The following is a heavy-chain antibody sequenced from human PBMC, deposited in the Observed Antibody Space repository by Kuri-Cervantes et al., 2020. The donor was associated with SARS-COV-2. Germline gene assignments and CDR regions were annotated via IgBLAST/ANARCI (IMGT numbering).Heavy chain of an antibody. J-gene: IGHJ4*02. Sequence: SETLSLACTVSGCSISSYYWSWIRQPPGKGLEWIGYIYYSGSTNYNPSLKSRVTISVDTSKNQFSLKLSSVTAADTAVYYCSRGRSFVGNWGQGTLVTVSS. CDR3: SRGRSFVGN. CDR2: IYYSGST. D-gene: IGHD3-16*01. V-gene: IGHV4-59*01. CDR1: GCSISSYY.